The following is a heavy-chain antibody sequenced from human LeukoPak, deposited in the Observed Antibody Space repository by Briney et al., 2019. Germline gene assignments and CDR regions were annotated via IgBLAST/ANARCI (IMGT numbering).Heavy chain of an antibody. V-gene: IGHV1-2*06. CDR3: ASFSGGSWRVDY. CDR2: INPNSGGT. J-gene: IGHJ4*02. CDR1: GYTFTGYY. D-gene: IGHD2-15*01. Sequence: ASVKVSCKASGYTFTGYYMHWVRQAPGQGLEWMGRINPNSGGTNYAQKFQGRFTMTRDTSISTAYMERGRLRSDDTAVYYCASFSGGSWRVDYWGQGTLVTVSS.